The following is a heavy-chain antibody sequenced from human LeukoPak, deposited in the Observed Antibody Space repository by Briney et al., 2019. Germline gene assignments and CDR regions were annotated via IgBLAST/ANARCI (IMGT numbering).Heavy chain of an antibody. J-gene: IGHJ4*02. D-gene: IGHD3-9*01. CDR3: ARDSDWLLFDY. CDR2: IHREGTTT. CDR1: GFTFSAYW. Sequence: PGGSLTLSCAASGFTFSAYWMHWVRQVPGKGLVWVSRIHREGTTTIYADSVKGRFTISRDNGKNTLYLHMNSLRADDTAVYYCARDSDWLLFDYWGQGTVVTVSS. V-gene: IGHV3-74*01.